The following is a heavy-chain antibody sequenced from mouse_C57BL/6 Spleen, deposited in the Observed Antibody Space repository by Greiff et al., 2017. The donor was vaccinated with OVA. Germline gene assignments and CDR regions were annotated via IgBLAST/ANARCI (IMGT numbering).Heavy chain of an antibody. V-gene: IGHV5-4*01. D-gene: IGHD4-1*01. J-gene: IGHJ3*01. Sequence: EVKLMESGGGLVKPGGSLKLSCAASGFTFSSYAMSWVRQTPEKRLAWVATISDGGSYTYYPDNVKGRFTISRDNAKNNLYLQMSHLKSEDTAMYYCARELGRFAYWGQGTLVTVSA. CDR1: GFTFSSYA. CDR2: ISDGGSYT. CDR3: ARELGRFAY.